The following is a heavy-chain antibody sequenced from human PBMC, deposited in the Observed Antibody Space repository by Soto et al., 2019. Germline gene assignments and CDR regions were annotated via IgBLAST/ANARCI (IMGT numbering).Heavy chain of an antibody. Sequence: PSETLSLTCTVSGGSISSSSYYWGWIRQPPGKGLEWIGSIYYSGSTYYNPSLKSRVTISVDTSKNQFSLKLSSVTAADTAVYYCASNLWFGELLYRTTGPADVWGQGTRVTVSS. D-gene: IGHD3-10*01. J-gene: IGHJ6*02. CDR2: IYYSGST. CDR1: GGSISSSSYY. V-gene: IGHV4-39*01. CDR3: ASNLWFGELLYRTTGPADV.